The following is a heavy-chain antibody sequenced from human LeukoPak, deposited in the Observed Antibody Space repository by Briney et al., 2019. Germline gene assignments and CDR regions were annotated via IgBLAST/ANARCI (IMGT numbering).Heavy chain of an antibody. Sequence: GGSLRLSCAASGFTFDDYAMLWVRQAPGKGLEWVSSISWNSGSKVYADSVKGRFTISRDNAKNSLYLQMNSLRVEDTAVYYCARGVAGTIQPQYWGQGTLVTVSS. CDR3: ARGVAGTIQPQY. D-gene: IGHD6-19*01. CDR2: ISWNSGSK. V-gene: IGHV3-9*01. CDR1: GFTFDDYA. J-gene: IGHJ4*02.